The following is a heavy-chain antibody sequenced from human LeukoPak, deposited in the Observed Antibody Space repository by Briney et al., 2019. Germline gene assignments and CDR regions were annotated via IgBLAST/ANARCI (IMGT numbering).Heavy chain of an antibody. CDR1: GFTFSSYW. D-gene: IGHD3-10*01. Sequence: PGGSLRLSCAASGFTFSSYWMHWVRHAPGKGLVWVSRINSDGSSTSYADSVKGRFTISRDNAKNTLYLQMNSLRAEDTAVYYCASLMVRGVPFDYWGQGTLVTVSS. CDR3: ASLMVRGVPFDY. CDR2: INSDGSST. J-gene: IGHJ4*02. V-gene: IGHV3-74*01.